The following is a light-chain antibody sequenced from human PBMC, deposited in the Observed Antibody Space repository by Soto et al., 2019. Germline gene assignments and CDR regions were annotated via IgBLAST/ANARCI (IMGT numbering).Light chain of an antibody. J-gene: IGKJ4*01. CDR2: GAS. V-gene: IGKV3-20*02. CDR3: QQTYSDIS. Sequence: EIVLTQSPATLSLSPGERATLSCRASQSVSSSYLAWYQQKPGQAHRLLIYGASSRATGIPDRFSGSGSGTDFTLTISRLEPEDFASYHCQQTYSDISFGGGTKV. CDR1: QSVSSSY.